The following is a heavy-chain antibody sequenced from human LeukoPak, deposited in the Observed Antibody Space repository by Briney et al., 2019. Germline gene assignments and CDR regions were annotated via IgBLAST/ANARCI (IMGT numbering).Heavy chain of an antibody. J-gene: IGHJ4*02. CDR2: VNPSGGST. V-gene: IGHV1-46*01. D-gene: IGHD5-24*01. CDR3: ARGGIEMATIDYFDY. Sequence: ASVRVSCKASGYTFTSYYKHWVRQAPGQGLEWMGIVNPSGGSTSYAQKFQGRVTVTRDTSTSTVYMELSSLRSEDTAVYYCARGGIEMATIDYFDYWGQGTLVTVSS. CDR1: GYTFTSYY.